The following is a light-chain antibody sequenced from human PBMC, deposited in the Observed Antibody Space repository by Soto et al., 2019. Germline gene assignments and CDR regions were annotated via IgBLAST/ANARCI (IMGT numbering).Light chain of an antibody. Sequence: DIQMTQSPSSLYGSVGDRVTITCRTSQDISNYLAWYQQKPGKVPKLLIYAASTLQSGVPSRFSGGGSGTDFSLTISSLQPEDVATYYCQKYNSAPHTFGGGTKVEIQ. CDR1: QDISNY. CDR3: QKYNSAPHT. J-gene: IGKJ4*01. V-gene: IGKV1-27*01. CDR2: AAS.